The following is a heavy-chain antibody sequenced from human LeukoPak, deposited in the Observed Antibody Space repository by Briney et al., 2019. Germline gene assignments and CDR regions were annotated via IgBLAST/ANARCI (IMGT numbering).Heavy chain of an antibody. D-gene: IGHD3-10*01. V-gene: IGHV5-51*01. J-gene: IGHJ3*02. CDR2: IYPGDSDT. CDR1: GYSFTSYW. CDR3: ARPNFYYGSANGNDPFDI. Sequence: GESLKISCKGSGYSFTSYWIGWVRQMPGKGLEWMEIIYPGDSDTRYSPSFQGQVTISADKSISTAYLQWSSLKASDTAMYYCARPNFYYGSANGNDPFDIWGQGTMVTVSS.